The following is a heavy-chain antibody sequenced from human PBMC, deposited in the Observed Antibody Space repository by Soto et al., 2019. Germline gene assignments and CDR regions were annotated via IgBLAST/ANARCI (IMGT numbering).Heavy chain of an antibody. CDR2: ISGGGSST. D-gene: IGHD2-8*01. J-gene: IGHJ4*02. V-gene: IGHV3-23*01. CDR1: GFTFSNCA. CDR3: AKGSASARPYFFDY. Sequence: GGSLRLSCAASGFTFSNCAMSWVRQAPGKGLEWVSAISGGGSSTYYADSVKGRFTISRDNSKNTLYLQINSLRAEDAAIFSCAKGSASARPYFFDYWGQGTLVTVSP.